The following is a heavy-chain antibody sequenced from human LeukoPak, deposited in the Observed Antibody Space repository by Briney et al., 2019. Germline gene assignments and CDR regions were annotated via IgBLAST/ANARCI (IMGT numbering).Heavy chain of an antibody. CDR2: INPSGGST. V-gene: IGHV1-46*01. Sequence: GASVKVSCKASGYIFTNYYMHWVRQAPGQGLGWMGIINPSGGSTTYAQKFQGRVTMTRDTSTSTVYMELSSLRSEDTAVYYCARDHGSAYYRAPRHWGQGTLVTVSS. J-gene: IGHJ4*02. CDR1: GYIFTNYY. D-gene: IGHD3-10*01. CDR3: ARDHGSAYYRAPRH.